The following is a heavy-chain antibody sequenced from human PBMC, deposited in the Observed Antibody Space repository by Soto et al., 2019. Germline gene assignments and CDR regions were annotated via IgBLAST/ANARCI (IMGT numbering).Heavy chain of an antibody. CDR3: AREYGVTGTPFDY. J-gene: IGHJ4*02. CDR1: GGTFSSYA. V-gene: IGHV1-69*13. D-gene: IGHD1-7*01. Sequence: SVKVSCKASGGTFSSYAISWVRQAPGQGLEWMGGIIPIFGTANYAQKFQGRVTITADESTSTAHMELSSLRSEDTAVYYCAREYGVTGTPFDYWGQGTLVTVSS. CDR2: IIPIFGTA.